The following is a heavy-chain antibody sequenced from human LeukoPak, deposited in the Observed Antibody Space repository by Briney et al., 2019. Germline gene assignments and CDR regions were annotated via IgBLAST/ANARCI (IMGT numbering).Heavy chain of an antibody. V-gene: IGHV4-39*07. CDR2: IFYSGST. CDR1: GGSISTSSYY. CDR3: ARGQVLLWFGESLHNWFDP. J-gene: IGHJ5*02. Sequence: PSETLSLTCTVSGGSISTSSYYWGWVRQPPGKGLEWIGNIFYSGSTYYSPSLKSRVTISLDTSRNQFSLKLSSVTAADTAVYYCARGQVLLWFGESLHNWFDPWGQGTLVTVSS. D-gene: IGHD3-10*01.